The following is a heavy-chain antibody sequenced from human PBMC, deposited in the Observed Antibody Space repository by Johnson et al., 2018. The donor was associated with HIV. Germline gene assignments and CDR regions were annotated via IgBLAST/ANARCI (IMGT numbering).Heavy chain of an antibody. CDR1: GFTFSSYG. J-gene: IGHJ3*02. Sequence: QMLLVESGGGVVQPGGSLRLSCAASGFTFSSYGMHWVRQAPGKGLEWVAVISYDGSNKYYADSVKGRFTISRDNSKNTLYLQMNSLRAEDTAVYYCARERQSSSWYDAFDMWGQGTMVTVSS. V-gene: IGHV3-30*19. CDR3: ARERQSSSWYDAFDM. CDR2: ISYDGSNK. D-gene: IGHD6-13*01.